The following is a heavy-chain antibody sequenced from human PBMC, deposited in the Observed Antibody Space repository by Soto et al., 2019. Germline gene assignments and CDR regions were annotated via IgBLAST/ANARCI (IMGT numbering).Heavy chain of an antibody. J-gene: IGHJ4*02. V-gene: IGHV4-4*02. CDR1: GDSIRSDKW. Sequence: SETLSLTCAVSGDSIRSDKWWSWVRQPPGKGLEWIGEVYHSGNTNYNPSLKSRVILSVDKPKNQFSLKLSSVTDADTAMYYCARGERQQQRDYWGQGTLVTVS. CDR3: ARGERQQQRDY. D-gene: IGHD6-13*01. CDR2: VYHSGNT.